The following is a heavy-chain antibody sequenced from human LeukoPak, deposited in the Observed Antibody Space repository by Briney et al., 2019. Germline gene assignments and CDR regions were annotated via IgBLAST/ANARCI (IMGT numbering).Heavy chain of an antibody. J-gene: IGHJ4*02. CDR2: IYHSGST. Sequence: SETLSLTCAVSGYSISSGYYWGWIRQPPGKGLEWIGSIYHSGSTYYNPSLKSRVTISVNTSKNQFSLKLSSVTAADTAVYYCARHIRGYCSSTSCGLDYWGQGTLVTVSS. V-gene: IGHV4-38-2*01. D-gene: IGHD2-2*01. CDR3: ARHIRGYCSSTSCGLDY. CDR1: GYSISSGYY.